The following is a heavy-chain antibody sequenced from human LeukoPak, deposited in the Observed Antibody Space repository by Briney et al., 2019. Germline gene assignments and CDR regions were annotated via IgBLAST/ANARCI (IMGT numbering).Heavy chain of an antibody. J-gene: IGHJ4*02. D-gene: IGHD6-6*01. CDR2: INHSGST. V-gene: IGHV4-34*01. CDR1: GGSFSGYY. Sequence: PETLSLTCAVYGGSFSGYYWSWIRQPPGKGLEWIGEINHSGSTNYNPSLKSRVTISVDTSKNQFSLKLSSVTAADTAVYYCARTGSIAARPPYYFDYWGQGTLVTVSS. CDR3: ARTGSIAARPPYYFDY.